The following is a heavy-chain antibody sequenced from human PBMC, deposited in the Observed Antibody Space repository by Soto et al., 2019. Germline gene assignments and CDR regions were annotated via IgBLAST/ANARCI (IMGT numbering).Heavy chain of an antibody. CDR1: GGSFSGYF. V-gene: IGHV4-34*01. J-gene: IGHJ5*02. Sequence: LSLTCAVHGGSFSGYFWTWIRQAPGKGLEWIGESNHRGSTNYNPSLTSRVTISVDTSKSQFSLELNSVTAADTAVYYCARHQSHSSSYVDPWGQGTLVTVSS. CDR2: SNHRGST. CDR3: ARHQSHSSSYVDP. D-gene: IGHD6-13*01.